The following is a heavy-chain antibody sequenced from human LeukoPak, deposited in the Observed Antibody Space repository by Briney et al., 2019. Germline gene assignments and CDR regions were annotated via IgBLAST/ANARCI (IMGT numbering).Heavy chain of an antibody. Sequence: SVKVSCKASGGTFRSQAVSWVRQAPGQGLEWMGGIIPVFETANYAQKVQGRITISKDDSTSTAYMELSSLTSEDTAVYYCARDTYAYKGGYAFDIWGQGTMVTVSS. V-gene: IGHV1-69*05. J-gene: IGHJ3*02. D-gene: IGHD5-24*01. CDR1: GGTFRSQA. CDR2: IIPVFETA. CDR3: ARDTYAYKGGYAFDI.